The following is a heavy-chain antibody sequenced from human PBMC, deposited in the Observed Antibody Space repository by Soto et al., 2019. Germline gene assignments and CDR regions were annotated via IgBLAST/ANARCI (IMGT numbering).Heavy chain of an antibody. V-gene: IGHV3-23*01. CDR1: GSISTTTP. CDR2: ISGRGTNT. Sequence: GGSLRLSFAASGSISTTTPLSWVRQAPGKGLEWVSTISGRGTNTYYADSVKGRLIISRDNLKNTVNLQMNGLGVEDTAIYYCATSFRYFDNWGQGTRVTVSS. J-gene: IGHJ4*02. CDR3: ATSFRYFDN.